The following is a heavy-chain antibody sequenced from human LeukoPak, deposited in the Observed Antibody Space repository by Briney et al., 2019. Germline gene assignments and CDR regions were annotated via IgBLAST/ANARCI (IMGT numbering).Heavy chain of an antibody. CDR2: IFQSGET. CDR1: GGSIISSNW. Sequence: SGTLSLTCSVSGGSIISSNWWGWIRQPPGKGLEWIGEIFQSGETDYNPSLRSRVIISINKSKNQFSLQLNSVTAADTAIYYCARHFRLVVENWFDPWGQGTLVTVSS. J-gene: IGHJ5*02. CDR3: ARHFRLVVENWFDP. D-gene: IGHD2-21*01. V-gene: IGHV4/OR15-8*02.